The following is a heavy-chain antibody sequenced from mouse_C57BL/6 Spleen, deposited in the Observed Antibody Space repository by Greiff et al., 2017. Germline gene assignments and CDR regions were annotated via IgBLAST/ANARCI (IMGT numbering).Heavy chain of an antibody. D-gene: IGHD1-1*01. V-gene: IGHV1-55*01. CDR2: IYPGSGST. Sequence: QVQLQQPGAELVKPGASVKMSCKASGYTFTSYWITWVKQRPGQGLEWIGDIYPGSGSTNYNEKFKSKATLTVDTSSSTAYMQLSSLTSEDSAVYYCARSVDRQNAWFAYWGQGTLVTVSA. J-gene: IGHJ3*01. CDR1: GYTFTSYW. CDR3: ARSVDRQNAWFAY.